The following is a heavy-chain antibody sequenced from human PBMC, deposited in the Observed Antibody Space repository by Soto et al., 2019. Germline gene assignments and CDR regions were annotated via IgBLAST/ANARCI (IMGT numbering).Heavy chain of an antibody. Sequence: EVQLVESGGGLVQPGRSLRLSCTASGFTFGDYAMSWVRQAPGKGLAWVGFIRSKAYGGTTEYAASVKGRFTISRDDSKSIAYLQMNSLKTEDTAVYYCTRGIKGSSYFDYWGQGTLVTVSS. D-gene: IGHD1-26*01. V-gene: IGHV3-49*04. CDR1: GFTFGDYA. CDR2: IRSKAYGGTT. J-gene: IGHJ4*02. CDR3: TRGIKGSSYFDY.